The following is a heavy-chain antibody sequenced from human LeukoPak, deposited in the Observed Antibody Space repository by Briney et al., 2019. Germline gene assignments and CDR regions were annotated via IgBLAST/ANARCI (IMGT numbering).Heavy chain of an antibody. V-gene: IGHV3-30*18. Sequence: PGRSLRLPCAASGFTFSSYGMHWVRQAPGKGLEWVAVISYDGSNKYYADSVKGRFTISRDNSKNTLYLQMNSLRAEDTAVYYCAKYGPQDSGSSHFDYWGQGALVTVSS. J-gene: IGHJ4*02. CDR3: AKYGPQDSGSSHFDY. CDR1: GFTFSSYG. CDR2: ISYDGSNK. D-gene: IGHD1-26*01.